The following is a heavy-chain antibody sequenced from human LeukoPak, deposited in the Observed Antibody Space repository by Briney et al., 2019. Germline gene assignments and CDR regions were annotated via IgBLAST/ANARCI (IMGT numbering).Heavy chain of an antibody. CDR1: GYSISSGYD. Sequence: PSETLRLTCAVSGYSISSGYDWGWIRQPPGKGLEWIGSIYHSGSTYYNRYGKSRVTISVDTSKNQFSLKLSSVTAADTAVYYCARGPYCVPDHWGQGPLDSVSS. V-gene: IGHV4-38-2*01. CDR3: ARGPYCVPDH. CDR2: IYHSGST. J-gene: IGHJ4*02. D-gene: IGHD3-10*02.